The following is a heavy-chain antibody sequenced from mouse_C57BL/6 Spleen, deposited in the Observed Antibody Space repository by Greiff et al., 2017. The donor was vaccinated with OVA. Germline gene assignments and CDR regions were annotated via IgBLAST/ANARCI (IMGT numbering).Heavy chain of an antibody. CDR3: ARNPGYSNFGEAY. Sequence: QVQLQQSGPELVKPGASVKISCKASGYAFSSSWMNWVKQRPGKGLEWIGRLYPGDGDTTYNGKFKGKATLTADKSSSTAYMQLSSLTSEDSAVYFCARNPGYSNFGEAYWGQGTLVTVSA. D-gene: IGHD2-5*01. J-gene: IGHJ3*01. V-gene: IGHV1-82*01. CDR2: LYPGDGDT. CDR1: GYAFSSSW.